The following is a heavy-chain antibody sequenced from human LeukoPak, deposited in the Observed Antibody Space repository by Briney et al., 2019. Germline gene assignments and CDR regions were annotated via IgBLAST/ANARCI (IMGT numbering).Heavy chain of an antibody. CDR3: ARAGRYSYDSSGYYYDAIDI. V-gene: IGHV3-21*01. CDR2: ISSSSSYI. J-gene: IGHJ3*02. D-gene: IGHD3-22*01. CDR1: GFTFSSYS. Sequence: GGSLRLSCAASGFTFSSYSMNWVRQAPGKGLEWVSFISSSSSYIYYADSVKGRFTISRDNAKNSLYLQMNSLRAEDTAVYYCARAGRYSYDSSGYYYDAIDIWGQGTMVTVSS.